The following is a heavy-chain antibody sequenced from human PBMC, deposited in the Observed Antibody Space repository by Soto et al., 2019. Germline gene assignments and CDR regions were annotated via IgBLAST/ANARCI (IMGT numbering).Heavy chain of an antibody. CDR2: IYYSGST. D-gene: IGHD1-26*01. V-gene: IGHV4-31*03. J-gene: IGHJ4*02. CDR1: GGSISSGGYY. Sequence: QVQLQESGPGLVKPSQTLSLTCTVSGGSISSGGYYWSWIRQHPGKGLEWIGYIYYSGSTYYNPSLKSRVSQSGDTSKNPFPLELGPVAAAGTGVYYCAGENGAGARIDYWGQGTLVTVSS. CDR3: AGENGAGARIDY.